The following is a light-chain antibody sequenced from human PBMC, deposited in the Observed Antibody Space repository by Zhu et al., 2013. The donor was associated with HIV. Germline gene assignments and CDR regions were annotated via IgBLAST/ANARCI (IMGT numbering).Light chain of an antibody. Sequence: DIQMTQSPSSVSASVGDRVTITCRTSQSISNYVNWYQQKPGKAPNLLIYAASSLQTGVPSRFSGSGSGTDFTLTISTLQPEDFATYYCQQSYSTLGLTFGGGTKVEI. CDR3: QQSYSTLGLT. CDR1: QSISNY. J-gene: IGKJ4*01. CDR2: AAS. V-gene: IGKV1-39*01.